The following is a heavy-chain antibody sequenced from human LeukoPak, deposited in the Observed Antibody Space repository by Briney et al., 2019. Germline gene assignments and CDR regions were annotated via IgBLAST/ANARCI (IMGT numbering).Heavy chain of an antibody. CDR2: ISSSSSYI. D-gene: IGHD3-10*01. Sequence: GGSLRLSCAASGFTFSSYSMNWVRQAPGKGLEWVSSISSSSSYIYYADSVKGRFTISRDDAKNSLYLQMNSLRAEDTAVYYCARGVDYYGSGSYYEPTPLSDYWGQRTLVTVSS. CDR3: ARGVDYYGSGSYYEPTPLSDY. CDR1: GFTFSSYS. V-gene: IGHV3-21*01. J-gene: IGHJ4*02.